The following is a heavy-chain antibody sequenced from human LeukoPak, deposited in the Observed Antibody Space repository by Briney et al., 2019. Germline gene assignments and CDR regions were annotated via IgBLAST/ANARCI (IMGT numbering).Heavy chain of an antibody. Sequence: SETLSLTCTVSGGSISGYYWSWIRQPPGKGLEWIGEINHSGSTNYNPSLKSRVTISVDTSKNQFSLKLSSVTAADTAVYYCARGQPRGYSYGYGSHYYYGMDVWGQGTTVTVSS. J-gene: IGHJ6*02. D-gene: IGHD5-18*01. CDR2: INHSGST. CDR3: ARGQPRGYSYGYGSHYYYGMDV. V-gene: IGHV4-34*01. CDR1: GGSISGYY.